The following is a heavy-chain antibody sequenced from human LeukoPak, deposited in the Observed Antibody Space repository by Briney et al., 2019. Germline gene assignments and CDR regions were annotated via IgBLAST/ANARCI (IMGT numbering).Heavy chain of an antibody. CDR1: GFTFSRYS. CDR2: ISSSSSTTI. Sequence: PGGSLRLSCAASGFTFSRYSMNWVRQAPGKGLEWVPYISSSSSTTIYYADSVKGRFTISRDNAKNSLYLQMNSLRAEDTAVYHCARGHYGMDVWGQGTTVTVAS. V-gene: IGHV3-48*01. J-gene: IGHJ6*02. CDR3: ARGHYGMDV.